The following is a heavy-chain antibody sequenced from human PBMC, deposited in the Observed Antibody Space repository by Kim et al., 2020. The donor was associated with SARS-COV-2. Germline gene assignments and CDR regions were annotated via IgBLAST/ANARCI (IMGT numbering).Heavy chain of an antibody. V-gene: IGHV4-59*08. D-gene: IGHD2-2*01. Sequence: LESRVTLSVDTSKNQFALKLSSVTAADTAVYYCARHASQGYCSSTSCYDYWGQGTLVTVSS. CDR3: ARHASQGYCSSTSCYDY. J-gene: IGHJ4*02.